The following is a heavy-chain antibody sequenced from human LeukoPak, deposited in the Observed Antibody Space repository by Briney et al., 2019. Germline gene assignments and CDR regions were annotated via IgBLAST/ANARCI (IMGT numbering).Heavy chain of an antibody. CDR3: AKGAYSSSWYWYFDL. Sequence: PGGSLRLSCAASGFTFSSHWMHWVRQAPGKGLVWVSRISSDGSTINYADSVKGRFTISRDNAKNTLYLQMNSLRAEDTAVYYCAKGAYSSSWYWYFDLWGRGTLVTVSS. V-gene: IGHV3-74*01. D-gene: IGHD6-13*01. CDR2: ISSDGSTI. CDR1: GFTFSSHW. J-gene: IGHJ2*01.